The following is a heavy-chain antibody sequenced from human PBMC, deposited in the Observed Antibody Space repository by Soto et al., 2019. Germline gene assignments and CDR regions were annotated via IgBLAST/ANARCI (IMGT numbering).Heavy chain of an antibody. Sequence: SETLSLTCAVSRSSISSAGYSSSSIRRPPGKGLAWIGYIYPSGRTYYHQSLKRRGTISVHRSKNPFSTTLTSVTAADTAAYYCDRVPDYWGKGTLVTFSS. J-gene: IGHJ4*02. V-gene: IGHV4-30-2*01. D-gene: IGHD6-6*01. CDR2: IYPSGRT. CDR1: RSSISSAGYS. CDR3: DRVPDY.